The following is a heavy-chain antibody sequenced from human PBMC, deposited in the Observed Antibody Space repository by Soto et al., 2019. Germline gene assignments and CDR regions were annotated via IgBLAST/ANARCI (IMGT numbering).Heavy chain of an antibody. Sequence: SVEVCCKASSDTFTSYGIGWVRQAPGQGLEWMGWISAYNGNTNYAQKLQGRVTMTTDTSTSTAYMELRSLRSDDTAVYYCASFHGTETTSKYFPFLAVWANGTALTVSS. CDR2: ISAYNGNT. CDR1: SDTFTSYG. CDR3: ASFHGTETTSKYFPFLAV. D-gene: IGHD1-7*01. J-gene: IGHJ6*04. V-gene: IGHV1-18*01.